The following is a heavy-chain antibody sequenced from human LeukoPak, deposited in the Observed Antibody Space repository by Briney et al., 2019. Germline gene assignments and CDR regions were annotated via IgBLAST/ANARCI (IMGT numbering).Heavy chain of an antibody. CDR1: GGSISSGDYY. D-gene: IGHD3-3*01. Sequence: SQTLSLTCTVSGGSISSGDYYWSRIRQPPGKGLEWIGSIYYSGSTYYNPSLKSRVTISVDTSKNQFSLKLSSVTAADTAVYYCARRQYDFWSGYPRPFDYWGQGTLVTVSS. V-gene: IGHV4-39*01. CDR3: ARRQYDFWSGYPRPFDY. CDR2: IYYSGST. J-gene: IGHJ4*02.